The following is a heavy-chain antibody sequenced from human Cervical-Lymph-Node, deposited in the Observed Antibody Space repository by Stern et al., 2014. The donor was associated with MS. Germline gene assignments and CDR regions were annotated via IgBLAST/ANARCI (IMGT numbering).Heavy chain of an antibody. J-gene: IGHJ6*02. CDR3: ATPSSDYSYYYAMDV. V-gene: IGHV3-30*04. CDR2: IAYDGNKK. D-gene: IGHD2-21*02. Sequence: VQLVESGGGVVRPGRSLRVSCEASGFTFSTYALHWVRQAPGKGLEWVALIAYDGNKKDYADAVKSRLTVTRDNSKNTLYRQLNSLRAEDTAVYYCATPSSDYSYYYAMDVWGQGTTVTVSS. CDR1: GFTFSTYA.